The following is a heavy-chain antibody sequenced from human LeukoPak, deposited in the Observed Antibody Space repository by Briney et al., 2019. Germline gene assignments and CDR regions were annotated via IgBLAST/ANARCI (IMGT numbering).Heavy chain of an antibody. CDR3: ARATYDYVWGSYLDY. J-gene: IGHJ4*02. D-gene: IGHD3-16*02. CDR1: GGSISSGSYY. Sequence: SQTLSLTCTVSGGSISSGSYYWSWIRQPAGKGLEWIGRIYTSGSTNYNPSLKSRVTISVDTSKNQFSLKLSSVTAADTAVYYCARATYDYVWGSYLDYWGQGTLVTVSS. CDR2: IYTSGST. V-gene: IGHV4-61*02.